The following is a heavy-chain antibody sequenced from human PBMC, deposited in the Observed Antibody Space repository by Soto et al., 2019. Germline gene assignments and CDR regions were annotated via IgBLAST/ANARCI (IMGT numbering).Heavy chain of an antibody. CDR1: GYIFTSNW. D-gene: IGHD6-19*01. V-gene: IGHV5-51*01. Sequence: LKISCKGSGYIFTSNWIAWVRQVPGKGLEWMGIIFPGDSDTTYSPSFQGQVTISADKSISTTYLQWSGLKASDTAMYYCARQDSRGYAYWGQGTVVTVSS. CDR2: IFPGDSDT. CDR3: ARQDSRGYAY. J-gene: IGHJ4*02.